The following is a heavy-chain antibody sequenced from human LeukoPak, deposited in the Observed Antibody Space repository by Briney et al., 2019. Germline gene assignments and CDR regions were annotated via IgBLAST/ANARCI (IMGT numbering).Heavy chain of an antibody. J-gene: IGHJ5*02. CDR1: GYSFTSYW. CDR3: ARLSIAAAGTGNNWFDP. V-gene: IGHV5-51*01. D-gene: IGHD6-13*01. Sequence: GESLKISCKGSGYSFTSYWIGWVRRMPGKGLEWMGIIYPGDSDTRYSPSFQGQVTISADKSISTAYLQWSSLKASDTAMYYCARLSIAAAGTGNNWFDPWGQGTLVTVSS. CDR2: IYPGDSDT.